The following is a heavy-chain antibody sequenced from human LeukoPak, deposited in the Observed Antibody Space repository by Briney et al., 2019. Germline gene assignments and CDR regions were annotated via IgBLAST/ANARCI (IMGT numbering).Heavy chain of an antibody. CDR2: ISYDGSNY. V-gene: IGHV3-30-3*01. CDR3: ARDLVGATWDYFDY. CDR1: GFTFSSHA. D-gene: IGHD1-26*01. J-gene: IGHJ4*02. Sequence: GRSLRLSCAASGFTFSSHAMHWVRQAPGKGLEWMAVISYDGSNYYYADSVKGRFTISRDNSKNTLYLQVNGLRAEDTAVFYCARDLVGATWDYFDYWGQGTLVTVSS.